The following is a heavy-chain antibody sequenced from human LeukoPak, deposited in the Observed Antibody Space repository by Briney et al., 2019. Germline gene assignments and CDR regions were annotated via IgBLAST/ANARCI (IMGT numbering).Heavy chain of an antibody. J-gene: IGHJ4*02. Sequence: SETLSLTCAVYGGSFSGYYWSWIRQPPGKGLEWIGEINHSGSTNYNPSLKSRVTISVETSKNHFFLTLRSLTATDTAWYFWARLLLRQPDLLDYWGQGTLGNVSS. CDR2: INHSGST. V-gene: IGHV4-34*01. CDR1: GGSFSGYY. CDR3: ARLLLRQPDLLDY. D-gene: IGHD6-25*01.